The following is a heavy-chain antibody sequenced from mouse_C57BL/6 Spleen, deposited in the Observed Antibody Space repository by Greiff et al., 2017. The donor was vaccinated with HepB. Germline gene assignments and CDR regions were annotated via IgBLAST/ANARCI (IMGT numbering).Heavy chain of an antibody. CDR2: INPSNGGT. Sequence: QVQLQQPGTELVKPGASVKLSCKASGYTFTSYWMHWVKQRPGQGLEWIGNINPSNGGTNYNEKFKSKATLTVDKSSSTAYMQLSSLTSEASAVYYCARWHYYGSSSYWYFDVWGTGTTVTVSS. D-gene: IGHD1-1*01. J-gene: IGHJ1*03. V-gene: IGHV1-53*01. CDR1: GYTFTSYW. CDR3: ARWHYYGSSSYWYFDV.